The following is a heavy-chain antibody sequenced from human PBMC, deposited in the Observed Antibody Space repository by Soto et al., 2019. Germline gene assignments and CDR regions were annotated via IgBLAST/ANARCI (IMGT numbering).Heavy chain of an antibody. J-gene: IGHJ6*02. CDR3: ARDLGVLGVIIGPDYSYGLDV. CDR1: GGSISSYY. V-gene: IGHV4-59*01. CDR2: IHYSGST. Sequence: SETLSLTCTVSGGSISSYYWSWIRQPPGKGLEWIGYIHYSGSTNYNPSLKSRVTITVDTSKNQFSLRLSSVTAADTAVDYCARDLGVLGVIIGPDYSYGLDVWGQGTTVTVSS. D-gene: IGHD3-10*01.